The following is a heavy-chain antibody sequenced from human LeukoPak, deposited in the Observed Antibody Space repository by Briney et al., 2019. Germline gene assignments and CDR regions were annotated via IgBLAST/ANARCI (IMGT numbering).Heavy chain of an antibody. Sequence: SETLSLTCTVSGGSISSYYWSWIRQPAGKGLEWIGRMSTSGSTKYSPSLKSRVTISVDTSKNQFSLKLSSVTAADTAVYYCAREGLRLGEFKNTNWFDPWGQGTLVTVSS. CDR3: AREGLRLGEFKNTNWFDP. CDR2: MSTSGST. D-gene: IGHD3-16*01. CDR1: GGSISSYY. V-gene: IGHV4-4*07. J-gene: IGHJ5*02.